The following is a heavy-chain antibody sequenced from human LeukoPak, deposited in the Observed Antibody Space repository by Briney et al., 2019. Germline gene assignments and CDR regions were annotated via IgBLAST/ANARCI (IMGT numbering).Heavy chain of an antibody. CDR3: ARDHDSRGSFDY. Sequence: PSETLSLTCTVSGGSIRSYYWSWIRQPPGKGLEWIGYIYYSGSTNYNPSLKSRVTISVDTSKNQFSLKLSSVTAADTAVYYCARDHDSRGSFDYWGQGTLVTVSS. J-gene: IGHJ4*02. V-gene: IGHV4-59*01. CDR2: IYYSGST. D-gene: IGHD3-16*01. CDR1: GGSIRSYY.